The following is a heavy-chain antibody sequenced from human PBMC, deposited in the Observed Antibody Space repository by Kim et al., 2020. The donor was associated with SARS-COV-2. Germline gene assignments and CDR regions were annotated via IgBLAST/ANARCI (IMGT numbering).Heavy chain of an antibody. CDR3: ARVPYDYVWGSYLYYFDY. V-gene: IGHV4-59*01. D-gene: IGHD3-16*01. Sequence: SETLSLTCTVSGGSISSYYWSWIRQPPGKGLEWIGYIYYSGSTNYNPSLKSRVTISVDTSKNQFSLKLSSVTAADTAVYYCARVPYDYVWGSYLYYFDYWGQGTLVTVSS. J-gene: IGHJ4*02. CDR2: IYYSGST. CDR1: GGSISSYY.